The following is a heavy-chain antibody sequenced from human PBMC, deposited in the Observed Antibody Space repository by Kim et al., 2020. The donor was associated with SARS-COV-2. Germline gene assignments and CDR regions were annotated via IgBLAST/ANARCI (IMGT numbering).Heavy chain of an antibody. CDR1: GYTFTSYY. J-gene: IGHJ6*02. Sequence: ASVKVSCKASGYTFTSYYMHWVRQAPGQGLEWMGIINPSGGCTSYAQKFQGRVTMTRDTSTSTGYMELSSLRAEDTAVYYCARGSSIAACYYYYGMDVWGQGTTVTVSS. D-gene: IGHD6-6*01. CDR2: INPSGGCT. CDR3: ARGSSIAACYYYYGMDV. V-gene: IGHV1-46*01.